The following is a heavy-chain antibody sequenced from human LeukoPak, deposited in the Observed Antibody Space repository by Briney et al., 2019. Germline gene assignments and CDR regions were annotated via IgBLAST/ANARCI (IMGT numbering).Heavy chain of an antibody. CDR3: ASSSVIGYYYYYMDV. CDR2: IYSGGST. CDR1: GFTFSSNY. V-gene: IGHV3-66*01. J-gene: IGHJ6*03. Sequence: GGSLSLSCAASGFTFSSNYMSWVRQAPGKGLEGGSVIYSGGSTYYSDSVKGRFTISRDNSKNTLYLQMNSLRAEDTAVYYCASSSVIGYYYYYMDVWGKGTTVTISS. D-gene: IGHD2/OR15-2a*01.